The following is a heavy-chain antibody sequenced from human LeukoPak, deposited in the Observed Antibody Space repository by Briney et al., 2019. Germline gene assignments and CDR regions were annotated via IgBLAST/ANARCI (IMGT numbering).Heavy chain of an antibody. D-gene: IGHD3-9*01. V-gene: IGHV4-59*08. CDR2: IYYSGST. CDR1: GGSISSYY. J-gene: IGHJ4*02. CDR3: ASLPILTGYYL. Sequence: PSETLSLTCTVSGGSISSYYWSWIRQPPGKGLEWIGYIYYSGSTNYNPSLKSRVTISVDTSKNQFSLKLSSVTAADTAVYYCASLPILTGYYLWGQGTLVTVSS.